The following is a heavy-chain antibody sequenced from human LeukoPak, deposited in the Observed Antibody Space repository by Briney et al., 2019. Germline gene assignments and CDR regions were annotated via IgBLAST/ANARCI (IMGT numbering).Heavy chain of an antibody. CDR3: AKGPSGGSGYYYYYYYMDV. CDR1: GFTFDDYA. CDR2: ISGDGGST. Sequence: GGSLRLSCAVSGFTFDDYAMHWVRQAPGKGLEWVSLISGDGGSTYYADSVKGRFTISRDNSKNSLYLQMNSLRTEDTALYYCAKGPSGGSGYYYYYYYMDVWGKGTTVTVSS. J-gene: IGHJ6*03. D-gene: IGHD3-10*01. V-gene: IGHV3-43*02.